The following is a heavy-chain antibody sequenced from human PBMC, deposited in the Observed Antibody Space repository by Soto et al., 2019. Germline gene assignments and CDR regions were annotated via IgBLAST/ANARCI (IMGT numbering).Heavy chain of an antibody. CDR1: GFTFSTFW. V-gene: IGHV3-74*01. CDR3: ARDFEY. J-gene: IGHJ4*02. CDR2: FNSAGRST. Sequence: EVQLVESGGGLVQPGGSLRLSCAASGFTFSTFWMHWVRQAPGKGLVWVSRFNSAGRSTNYADSVKGRVTTSRDNAKNTLYLQLNSLRPEDTAVYYCARDFEYWGQGTLVTVSS.